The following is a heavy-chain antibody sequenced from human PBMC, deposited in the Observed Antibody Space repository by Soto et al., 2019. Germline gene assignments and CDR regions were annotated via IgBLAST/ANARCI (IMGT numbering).Heavy chain of an antibody. CDR3: ARGDEALVGATTIYSYYCGMDV. V-gene: IGHV3-30-3*01. Sequence: QVYLVESGGGVVQPGRSLRLSCAASTFTFSSYAMHWVRQAPGKGLEWVAVISYDGSNKYYGDSVKGRFTISRDNSKNTLYLQMNSLRAEDTAVYYCARGDEALVGATTIYSYYCGMDVWGQGTTVTVSS. J-gene: IGHJ6*02. CDR1: TFTFSSYA. D-gene: IGHD2-15*01. CDR2: ISYDGSNK.